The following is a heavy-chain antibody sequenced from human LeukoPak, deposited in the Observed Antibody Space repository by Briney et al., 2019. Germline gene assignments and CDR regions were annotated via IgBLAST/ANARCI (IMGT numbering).Heavy chain of an antibody. V-gene: IGHV3-23*01. CDR3: AKGGSSGLNNWFAP. CDR2: ISGSGGST. J-gene: IGHJ5*02. Sequence: PGGSLRLSCAASGFTVSSYAMSWVRQAPGKGLGWVSAISGSGGSTYYADSVKGRFTISRDNSKNTLYLQMNSLRAEDTAVYYCAKGGSSGLNNWFAPWGQGTLVTVSS. D-gene: IGHD6-19*01. CDR1: GFTVSSYA.